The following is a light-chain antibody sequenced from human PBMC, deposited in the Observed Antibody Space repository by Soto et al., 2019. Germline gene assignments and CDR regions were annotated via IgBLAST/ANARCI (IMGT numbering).Light chain of an antibody. CDR2: GAS. CDR3: QQYGSSSWT. V-gene: IGKV3-20*01. Sequence: EVVLTQSPGTLSLSPGERATLSCRASQSVGSSYVAWYQQKRGQAPRLLIYGASNRATGIPDRFSGSGSGTAFTLTVSRLEPDDFAVYYCQQYGSSSWTFGQGTKVEI. J-gene: IGKJ1*01. CDR1: QSVGSSY.